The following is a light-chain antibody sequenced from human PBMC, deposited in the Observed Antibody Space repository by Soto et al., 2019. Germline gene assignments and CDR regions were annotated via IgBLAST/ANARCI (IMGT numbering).Light chain of an antibody. V-gene: IGKV3-11*01. CDR3: QQRWEWPFT. Sequence: EIVLTQSPATLSLSPGERATLSCRASQTINNQLAWYQQKPGQAPRLVIYDAFNRATGIPARFSGSGFETDFTLTISSLEPEDFAIYYCQQRWEWPFTFGGGTKVEIK. J-gene: IGKJ4*01. CDR1: QTINNQ. CDR2: DAF.